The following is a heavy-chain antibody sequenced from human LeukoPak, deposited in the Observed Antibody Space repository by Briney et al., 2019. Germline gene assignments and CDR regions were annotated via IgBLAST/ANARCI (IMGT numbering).Heavy chain of an antibody. CDR1: GYTFTGYY. CDR3: ARNSLIATPYYFDY. V-gene: IGHV1-2*06. D-gene: IGHD3-10*01. CDR2: INPNSGGT. Sequence: RASVKVSCKASGYTFTGYYMHWVRQAPGQGLEWMGRINPNSGGTNYAQKFQGRVTMTRDTSISTAYMELSRLRSDDTAVYYCARNSLIATPYYFDYWGQGTLVTVSS. J-gene: IGHJ4*02.